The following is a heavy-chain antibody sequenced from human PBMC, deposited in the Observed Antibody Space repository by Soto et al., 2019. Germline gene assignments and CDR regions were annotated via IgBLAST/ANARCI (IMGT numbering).Heavy chain of an antibody. D-gene: IGHD4-17*01. CDR1: GFMFVSYG. CDR3: ARGLGCVDYGDYCYFDH. CDR2: INAYNGNT. V-gene: IGHV1-18*01. Sequence: QVQLVQSGAEVKKPGSSVKVSCKASGFMFVSYGYTWVRQAPGQGLEWMGWINAYNGNTKYAQKLQGRVTVTTDTYATTTYMELRSLRSDDTAVYYCARGLGCVDYGDYCYFDHWGQGTLVTVSS. J-gene: IGHJ4*02.